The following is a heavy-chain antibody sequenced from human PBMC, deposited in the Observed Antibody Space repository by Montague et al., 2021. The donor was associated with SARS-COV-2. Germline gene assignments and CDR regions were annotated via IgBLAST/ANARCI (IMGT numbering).Heavy chain of an antibody. Sequence: VKPTQTLTLTCTFSGFSPSTNGMCVSWIRQPPGKALEWLARIDWDDDKYYSTSLKTRLTISKDTSKNQVVLTMTNMDPVDTATYYCVRRRTGGSLSGDMYYFDYWGLGTLVTVSS. V-gene: IGHV2-70*11. D-gene: IGHD2-8*02. J-gene: IGHJ4*02. CDR2: IDWDDDK. CDR3: VRRRTGGSLSGDMYYFDY. CDR1: GFSPSTNGMC.